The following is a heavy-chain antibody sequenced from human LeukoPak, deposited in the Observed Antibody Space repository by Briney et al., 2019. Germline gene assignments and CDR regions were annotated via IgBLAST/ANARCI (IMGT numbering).Heavy chain of an antibody. V-gene: IGHV3-48*03. Sequence: GGSLRLSCAASGFTFSSYEMNWVRQAPGKGLEWVSYISSSGSTIYYADSVKGRFTISGDNAKNSLYLQMNSLRAEDTAVYYCARETTVTTPGYWGQGTLVTVSS. CDR3: ARETTVTTPGY. CDR2: ISSSGSTI. CDR1: GFTFSSYE. D-gene: IGHD4-11*01. J-gene: IGHJ4*02.